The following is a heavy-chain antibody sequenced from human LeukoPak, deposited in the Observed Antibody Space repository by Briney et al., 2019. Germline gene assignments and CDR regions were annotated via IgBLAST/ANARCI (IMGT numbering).Heavy chain of an antibody. J-gene: IGHJ4*02. CDR3: ATRSGGYQLDY. CDR1: GYTLTELS. Sequence: ASVKVSCKVSGYTLTELSMHWVRQAPGKGLEWMGGFDPEDGETIYAQKFQGRVTITRDTSASTAYMELSSLRSEDTAVYYCATRSGGYQLDYWGQGTLVTVSS. V-gene: IGHV1-24*01. D-gene: IGHD2-2*01. CDR2: FDPEDGET.